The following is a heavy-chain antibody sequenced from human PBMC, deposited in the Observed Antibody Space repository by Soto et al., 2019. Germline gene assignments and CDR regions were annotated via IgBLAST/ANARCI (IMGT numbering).Heavy chain of an antibody. CDR3: ARDSHVGSGWQLTADY. CDR2: IWYDGSNK. J-gene: IGHJ4*02. Sequence: PGGSLRLSCAASGFTFSSYGMHWVRQAPGKGLEWVAVIWYDGSNKYYAESVKGRFTISRDNSKNTLYLQMNNLRAEDTAVYYCARDSHVGSGWQLTADYWGQGTLVTVPS. V-gene: IGHV3-33*01. CDR1: GFTFSSYG. D-gene: IGHD6-19*01.